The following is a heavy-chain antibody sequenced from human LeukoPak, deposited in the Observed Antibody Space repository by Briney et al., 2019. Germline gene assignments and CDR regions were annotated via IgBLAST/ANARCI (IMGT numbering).Heavy chain of an antibody. J-gene: IGHJ4*02. Sequence: AGGSLRLSCAATGFTFTKHWMSWVRQTIGKGLECVAKIREDGNEKHYEDSVKGRFTISRDNAKNSLFLQMNNLRVDDTAVYYCVRDYRGGWNDYWGQGTLVTVSS. V-gene: IGHV3-7*01. CDR2: IREDGNEK. D-gene: IGHD1-26*01. CDR3: VRDYRGGWNDY. CDR1: GFTFTKHW.